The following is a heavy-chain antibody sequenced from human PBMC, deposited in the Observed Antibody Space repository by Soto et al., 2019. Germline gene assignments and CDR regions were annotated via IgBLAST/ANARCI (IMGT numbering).Heavy chain of an antibody. Sequence: SEPLALTCTGSGGSITIHHYYWGWIRQPPGKGLEWIGSIYSGGNTYYNPSLRSRLTIFVDTAKNLISLKLSSVTAADSAIYYCGSGPSTTWIDNWGLGTQVTVSS. V-gene: IGHV4-39*01. CDR2: IYSGGNT. CDR3: GSGPSTTWIDN. CDR1: GGSITIHHYY. J-gene: IGHJ4*02. D-gene: IGHD2-2*01.